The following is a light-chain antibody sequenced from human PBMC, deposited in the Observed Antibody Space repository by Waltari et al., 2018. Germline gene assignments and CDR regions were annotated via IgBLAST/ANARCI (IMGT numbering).Light chain of an antibody. J-gene: IGKJ2*01. Sequence: DIQMTQSPSSVSASVGDRVPITCRASQNINRFLAWYQQKPGNAPNLLIYGASILQSGVPSRFSGLRSGTDFTLTISSLQPEHFATYFCQQASSFPPYTLGHGTKLEIK. CDR1: QNINRF. CDR3: QQASSFPPYT. V-gene: IGKV1-12*01. CDR2: GAS.